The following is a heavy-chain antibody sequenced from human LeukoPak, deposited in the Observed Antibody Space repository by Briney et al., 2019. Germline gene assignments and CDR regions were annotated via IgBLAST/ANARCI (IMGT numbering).Heavy chain of an antibody. V-gene: IGHV1-3*01. CDR1: GYTFTSYA. J-gene: IGHJ4*02. Sequence: ASVKVSCKASGYTFTSYAIHWVRQAPGQRLEWMGWINAGNGNTKYSQKFQDRVTITRNTSASTAYMELSSLRSEDTAVYYCARARSGWYGYYFDYWGQGTLVTVSS. CDR3: ARARSGWYGYYFDY. D-gene: IGHD6-19*01. CDR2: INAGNGNT.